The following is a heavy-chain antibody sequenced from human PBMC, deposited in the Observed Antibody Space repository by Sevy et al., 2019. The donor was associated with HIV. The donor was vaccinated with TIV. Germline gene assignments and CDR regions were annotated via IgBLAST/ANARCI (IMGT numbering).Heavy chain of an antibody. CDR3: AKQQKFSNGWPFDS. V-gene: IGHV3-23*01. J-gene: IGHJ4*02. CDR1: RFTFSDYA. Sequence: QLGGSLRLSCAASRFTFSDYAMTWVRQAPGKGLEWVSTISGRGDNTSYADSVKGRFTVSRDNSKNTLYLQMDRLRAEDTAVYYCAKQQKFSNGWPFDSWGQGTLVTVSS. D-gene: IGHD3-22*01. CDR2: ISGRGDNT.